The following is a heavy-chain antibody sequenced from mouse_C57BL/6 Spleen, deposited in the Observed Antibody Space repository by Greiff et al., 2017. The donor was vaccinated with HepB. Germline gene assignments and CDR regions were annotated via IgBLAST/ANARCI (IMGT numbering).Heavy chain of an antibody. V-gene: IGHV1-59*01. CDR1: GYTFTSYW. J-gene: IGHJ2*01. D-gene: IGHD3-2*02. CDR3: ARGGSSGYSSGY. Sequence: QVQLQQPGAELVRPGTSVKLSCKASGYTFTSYWMHWVKQRPGQGLEWIGVIDPSDSYTNYNQKFKGKATLTVDKSSSTAYMQLSSLTSEDSAVYYCARGGSSGYSSGYWGQGTTLPVSS. CDR2: IDPSDSYT.